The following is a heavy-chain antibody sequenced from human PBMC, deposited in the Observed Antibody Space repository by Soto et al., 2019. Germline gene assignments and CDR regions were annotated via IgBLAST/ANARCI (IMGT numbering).Heavy chain of an antibody. D-gene: IGHD3-10*01. Sequence: QVQLVQSGAEVKKPGSSVKVSCKASGGTFSSYTISWVRQAPGQGLEWMGRIIPILGIATYAQKFQGRVTITADKSTSTADMELSSLRSEDTAVYYCAREEYYYGSGAFFDYWGQGTLVTVSS. CDR1: GGTFSSYT. V-gene: IGHV1-69*08. CDR3: AREEYYYGSGAFFDY. J-gene: IGHJ4*02. CDR2: IIPILGIA.